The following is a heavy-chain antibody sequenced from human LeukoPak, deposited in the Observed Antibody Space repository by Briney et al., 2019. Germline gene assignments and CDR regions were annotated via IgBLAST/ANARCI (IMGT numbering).Heavy chain of an antibody. V-gene: IGHV1-69*13. Sequence: GASVKVSCKASGGTFSSYAISWVRQAPGQGLEWMGGIIPIFGTANYAQKFQGRVTITADESTSTAYMELSSLRSEDTAVYYCAGGQLGYYFDYWGQGTLVTVSS. J-gene: IGHJ4*02. CDR1: GGTFSSYA. CDR3: AGGQLGYYFDY. D-gene: IGHD6-13*01. CDR2: IIPIFGTA.